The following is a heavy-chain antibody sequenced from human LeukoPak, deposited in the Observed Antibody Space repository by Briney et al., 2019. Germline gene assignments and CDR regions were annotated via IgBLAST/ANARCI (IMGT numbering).Heavy chain of an antibody. CDR1: GFTFNNYG. J-gene: IGHJ6*04. CDR2: ISASRNSI. V-gene: IGHV3-48*04. CDR3: AKSTRAVMAMMDV. D-gene: IGHD3-16*01. Sequence: GGSLRLSCVVSGFTFNNYGMNWVRQAPGKGLDWVSYISASRNSISYADSVKGRFTISRDNAKNSLFLQMNSLSAEDTAVYFCAKSTRAVMAMMDVWGKGTTVTVSS.